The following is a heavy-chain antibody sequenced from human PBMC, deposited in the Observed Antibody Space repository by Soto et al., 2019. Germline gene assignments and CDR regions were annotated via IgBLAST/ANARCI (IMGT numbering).Heavy chain of an antibody. D-gene: IGHD3-3*01. CDR3: ARVTIFGVSPGYNWFDP. CDR1: GYTFTSYA. Sequence: SVKVSCKASGYTFTSYAMHWVRQTPGQRLEWMGWINAGNGNTKYSQKFQGRVTITRDTSASTAYMELSSLRSEDTAVYYCARVTIFGVSPGYNWFDPWGQGTLVTVSS. CDR2: INAGNGNT. J-gene: IGHJ5*02. V-gene: IGHV1-3*01.